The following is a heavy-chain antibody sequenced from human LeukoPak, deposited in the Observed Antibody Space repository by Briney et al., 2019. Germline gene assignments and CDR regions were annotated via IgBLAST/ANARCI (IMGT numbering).Heavy chain of an antibody. CDR2: ISSDGTYI. CDR1: GFTFSACS. V-gene: IGHV3-21*01. D-gene: IGHD2-2*01. J-gene: IGHJ4*02. CDR3: ARDGTGWSRDY. Sequence: GGSLRLSCAASGFTFSACSMNWVRQAPGRGLEWVSSISSDGTYIYYADSVKGRFTISRDNAKNSLSLQMSGLRAEDTAVYYCARDGTGWSRDYWGQGTLVTVSS.